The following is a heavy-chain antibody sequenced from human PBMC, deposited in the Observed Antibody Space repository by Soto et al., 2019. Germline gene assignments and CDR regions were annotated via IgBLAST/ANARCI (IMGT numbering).Heavy chain of an antibody. J-gene: IGHJ6*02. CDR2: ISAYNGNT. CDR1: GYTYTRYG. V-gene: IGHV1-18*01. CDR3: ARDVNDFWSGYPPRGMDV. Sequence: ASVKGSCKTSGYTYTRYGSSWGRQAKGQGLEWMGWISAYNGNTNYAQKLQGRVTMTTDTSTSTAYMELRSLRSDDTAVYYCARDVNDFWSGYPPRGMDVWGQGTTVTVSS. D-gene: IGHD3-3*01.